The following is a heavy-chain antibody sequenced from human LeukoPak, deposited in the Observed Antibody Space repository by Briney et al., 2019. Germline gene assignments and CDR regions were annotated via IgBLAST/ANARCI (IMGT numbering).Heavy chain of an antibody. J-gene: IGHJ4*02. CDR3: AKSITVDY. CDR1: GFTFSSYA. CDR2: ISYDGSNK. V-gene: IGHV3-30*04. D-gene: IGHD1-14*01. Sequence: GGSLRLSCAASGFTFSSYAMHWVRQAPGKGLEWVAVISYDGSNKYYADSVKGRFTISRDNSKNTLYLQMNSLRAEDTAVYYCAKSITVDYWGQGTLVTVSS.